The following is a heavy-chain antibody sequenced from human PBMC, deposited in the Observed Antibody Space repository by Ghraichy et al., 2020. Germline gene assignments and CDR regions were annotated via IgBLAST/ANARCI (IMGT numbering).Heavy chain of an antibody. V-gene: IGHV4-39*01. CDR1: GGSISSSNYY. D-gene: IGHD3-10*01. CDR2: MHHSGST. J-gene: IGHJ2*01. Sequence: SQTLSLTCTVSGGSISSSNYYWGWIRQPPGKGQEWIGSMHHSGSTYYNPSLKSRPTISVDKPQNQFSLNLTSVTAADTAVYYCAGSFAVIRYFDLWGRGTVVTVSS. CDR3: AGSFAVIRYFDL.